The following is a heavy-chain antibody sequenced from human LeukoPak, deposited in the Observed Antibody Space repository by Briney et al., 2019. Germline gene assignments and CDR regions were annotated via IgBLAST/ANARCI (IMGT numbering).Heavy chain of an antibody. J-gene: IGHJ5*02. CDR3: ARVAESQGSSWMYNWFDP. CDR1: GFTFSSYA. Sequence: GGSLRLSCAASGFTFSSYAMHWVRQAPGKGLEWVAVISYDGSNKYYADSVKGRFTISRDNSKNTLYLQMNSLRAEDTAVYYCARVAESQGSSWMYNWFDPWGQGTLVTVSS. V-gene: IGHV3-30-3*01. CDR2: ISYDGSNK. D-gene: IGHD6-13*01.